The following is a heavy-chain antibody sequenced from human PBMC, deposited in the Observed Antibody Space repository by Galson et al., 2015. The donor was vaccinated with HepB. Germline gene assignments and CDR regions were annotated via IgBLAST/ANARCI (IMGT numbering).Heavy chain of an antibody. CDR1: GFTFSSYA. CDR2: ISGSGGST. D-gene: IGHD6-13*01. J-gene: IGHJ4*02. CDR3: AKTSLGRIAAAGKVFDH. V-gene: IGHV3-23*01. Sequence: SCAASGFTFSSYAMSWVRQAPGKGLEWVSAISGSGGSTYYADSVKGRFTISRDNSKNTLYLQMNSLRAEDTAVYYCAKTSLGRIAAAGKVFDHWGQGTLVTVSS.